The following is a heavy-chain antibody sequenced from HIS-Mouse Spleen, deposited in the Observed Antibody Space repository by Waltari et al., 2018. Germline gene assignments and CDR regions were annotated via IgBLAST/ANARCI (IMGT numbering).Heavy chain of an antibody. CDR3: ARGEAEIAAAAYYYYGMDV. CDR2: INHSGST. CDR1: GGSFRCYY. V-gene: IGHV4-34*01. Sequence: QVQLQQWGAGLLTPSATLSLTCAVYGGSFRCYYWSLIRPPPGMGLEWIGEINHSGSTNDNPSLKSRVTISVDTSKNQFALKLSSVTAADTAVYYCARGEAEIAAAAYYYYGMDVWGQGTTVTVSS. D-gene: IGHD6-13*01. J-gene: IGHJ6*02.